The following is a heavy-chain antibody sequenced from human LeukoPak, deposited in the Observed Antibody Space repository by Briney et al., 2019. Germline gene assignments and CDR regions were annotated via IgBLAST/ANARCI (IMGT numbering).Heavy chain of an antibody. J-gene: IGHJ4*02. CDR2: ISWDGGST. V-gene: IGHV3-43D*03. CDR1: GFTFDDYA. Sequence: GGSLRLSCAASGFTFDDYAMHWVRQAPGKGLEWVSLISWDGGSTYYADSVKGRFTISRDNAKNSLYLQMNSLRAEDTALYYCARISGGYSVYWGQGTLVTVSS. CDR3: ARISGGYSVY. D-gene: IGHD3-22*01.